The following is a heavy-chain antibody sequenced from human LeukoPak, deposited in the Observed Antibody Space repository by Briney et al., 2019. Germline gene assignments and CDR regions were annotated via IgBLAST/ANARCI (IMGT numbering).Heavy chain of an antibody. CDR2: IKRKRDGGTT. V-gene: IGHV3-49*04. J-gene: IGHJ4*02. Sequence: GGSLRLSCPASGFTFADHGVSWVRQAPGKGLEWVGLIKRKRDGGTTQYAASVKGRFTISRDDSKSIAYLQMDSLKTEDTAVYYCCRDREWSLDYWGQGTLVTVSS. CDR1: GFTFADHG. CDR3: CRDREWSLDY. D-gene: IGHD3-3*01.